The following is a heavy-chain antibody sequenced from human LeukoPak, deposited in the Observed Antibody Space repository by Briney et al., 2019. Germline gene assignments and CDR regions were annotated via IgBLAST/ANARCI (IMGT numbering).Heavy chain of an antibody. V-gene: IGHV4-34*01. D-gene: IGHD5-12*01. CDR3: ARHGGYDVAFDY. CDR2: INHSGST. CDR1: GGSFSGYY. J-gene: IGHJ4*02. Sequence: KTSETLSLTCAVYGGSFSGYYWSWIRQPPGKGLEWIGEINHSGSTNYNPSLKSRVTISVDTSKNQFSLKLSSVTAADTAVYYCARHGGYDVAFDYWGQGTLVTVSS.